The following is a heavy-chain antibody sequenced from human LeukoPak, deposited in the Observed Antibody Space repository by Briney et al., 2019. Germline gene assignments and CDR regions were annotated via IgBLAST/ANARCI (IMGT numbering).Heavy chain of an antibody. Sequence: GGSLRLSCAASGFTFSSYWMHWVRQAPGKGLVWVSRINSDGSTTSSADSVRGRVTISRDNAKNTVYLQMNSLRAEDTAVYYCAKVEGEDYIWGRRKRDWFDPWGQGTLVTVSS. CDR1: GFTFSSYW. V-gene: IGHV3-74*01. CDR2: INSDGSTT. J-gene: IGHJ5*02. CDR3: AKVEGEDYIWGRRKRDWFDP. D-gene: IGHD3-16*01.